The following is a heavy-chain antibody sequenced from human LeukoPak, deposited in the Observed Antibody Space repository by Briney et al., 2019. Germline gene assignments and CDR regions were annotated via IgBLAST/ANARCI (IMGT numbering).Heavy chain of an antibody. CDR3: ARELGATVVNYGMDV. D-gene: IGHD4-23*01. CDR1: VGSISSYY. J-gene: IGHJ6*02. V-gene: IGHV4-59*01. CDR2: IYYSGST. Sequence: SETLSLTCSVSVGSISSYYWSWIRQPPGRGLEWIGYIYYSGSTNYNPSLRSRVTISVDSSRNQLSLRLTSVTAADTAVYYCARELGATVVNYGMDVWGQGTTVTVSS.